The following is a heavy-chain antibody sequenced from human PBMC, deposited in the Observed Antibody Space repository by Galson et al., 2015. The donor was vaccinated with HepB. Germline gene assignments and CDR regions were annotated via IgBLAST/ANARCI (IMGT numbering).Heavy chain of an antibody. CDR3: ARGGGSYYSVAFDI. CDR1: TFTFSNYD. CDR2: ISYHGKNK. V-gene: IGHV3-30*03. Sequence: SLRLSCAASTFTFSNYDMHWVRQAPGKGLEWVAVISYHGKNKYHADSVKGRFTISRDNSKNTLYLQVSSLTVEDTAVYYCARGGGSYYSVAFDIWGQGTMVTVSS. D-gene: IGHD1-26*01. J-gene: IGHJ3*02.